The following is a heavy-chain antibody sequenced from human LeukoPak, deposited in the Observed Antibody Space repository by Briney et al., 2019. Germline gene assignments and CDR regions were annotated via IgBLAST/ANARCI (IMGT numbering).Heavy chain of an antibody. CDR3: ARLWHIVVVTANDAFDI. CDR1: GSSFTSYW. D-gene: IGHD2-21*02. V-gene: IGHV5-51*01. J-gene: IGHJ3*02. Sequence: GESLKISCKGSGSSFTSYWIGWVRQMPGKGLEWMGIIYPGDSDTRYSPSFQGQVTISADKSISTAYLQWSSLKSSDTAMYYCARLWHIVVVTANDAFDIWGQGTMVTVSS. CDR2: IYPGDSDT.